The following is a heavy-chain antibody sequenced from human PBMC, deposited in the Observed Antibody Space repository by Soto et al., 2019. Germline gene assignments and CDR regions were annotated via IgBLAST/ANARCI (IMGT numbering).Heavy chain of an antibody. D-gene: IGHD2-2*03. V-gene: IGHV3-23*01. CDR3: AKREDGYCSSTSCYGYYYYYMDV. CDR2: ISGSGGST. J-gene: IGHJ6*03. Sequence: PGWSLRLSCAASGVTFSSYAMSWVRQAPGKGLEWVSAISGSGGSTYYADSVKGRFTISGDNSKNTLYLQMNSLRAEDTAVYYSAKREDGYCSSTSCYGYYYYYMDVWGKGTTVTVSS. CDR1: GVTFSSYA.